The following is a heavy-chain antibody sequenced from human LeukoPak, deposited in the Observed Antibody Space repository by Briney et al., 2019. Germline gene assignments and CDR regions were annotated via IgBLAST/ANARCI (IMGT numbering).Heavy chain of an antibody. CDR1: GGTFSSYV. CDR2: IIPIFITA. J-gene: IGHJ4*02. D-gene: IGHD3-22*01. CDR3: ARARNYYYGTSGSQAFDY. V-gene: IGHV1-69*01. Sequence: GSSVKVSCKASGGTFSSYVISWVRQAPGQGLEWMGGIIPIFITATYAQKFQGRVTITADESTSTAYMELSSLRSEDTAVYYCARARNYYYGTSGSQAFDYWGQGTLVTVSS.